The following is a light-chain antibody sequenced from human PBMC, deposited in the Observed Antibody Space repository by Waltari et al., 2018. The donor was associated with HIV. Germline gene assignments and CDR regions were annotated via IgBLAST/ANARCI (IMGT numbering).Light chain of an antibody. CDR1: QSIYQW. CDR2: AAS. CDR3: HDDGSSSHT. V-gene: IGKV1-5*03. J-gene: IGKJ1*01. Sequence: DVQMTQSPSIISASDGDRVTITCRASQSIYQWLAWYQQPPGKAPKVLMFAASTLVDGVPSRFSGSASGTEFNFTITSLQPDDFATYYCHDDGSSSHTFGQGTKV.